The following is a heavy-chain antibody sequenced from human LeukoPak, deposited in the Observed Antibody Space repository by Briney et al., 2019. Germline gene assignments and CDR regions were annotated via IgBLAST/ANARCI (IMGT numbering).Heavy chain of an antibody. D-gene: IGHD3-22*01. CDR1: DDSVKSRSYY. CDR3: ARTLLPAVKGAFDI. V-gene: IGHV4-39*07. Sequence: SETLSLTCTVSDDSVKSRSYYWGWIRQPPGKGLEWIGSIYYSGSIYHNPSLKSRVTISIDTSKNQFFLNLRSVTAADTAVYYCARTLLPAVKGAFDIWGQGTMVTVSS. CDR2: IYYSGSI. J-gene: IGHJ3*02.